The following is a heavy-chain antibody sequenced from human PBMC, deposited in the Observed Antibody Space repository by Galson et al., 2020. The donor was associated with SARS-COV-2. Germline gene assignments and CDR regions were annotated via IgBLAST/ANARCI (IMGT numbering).Heavy chain of an antibody. D-gene: IGHD4-4*01. V-gene: IGHV4-34*01. Sequence: SETLSLTCAVYGGSFSGYYWSWIRQPPGKGLEWIGEINHSGSTNYNPSLKSRVTISVDTSKNQFSLKLSSVTAADTAVYYCARGRTVTTFYLYRPYGMDVWGQGTTVTVSS. CDR3: ARGRTVTTFYLYRPYGMDV. CDR2: INHSGST. CDR1: GGSFSGYY. J-gene: IGHJ6*02.